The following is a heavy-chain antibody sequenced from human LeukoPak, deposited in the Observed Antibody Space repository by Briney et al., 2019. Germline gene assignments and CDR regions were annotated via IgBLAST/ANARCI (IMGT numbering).Heavy chain of an antibody. J-gene: IGHJ4*02. Sequence: SETLSLTCAVYGGSFSGYYWSWIRQPPGKGLEWIGEINHSGSTNYNPSLKSRVTISVDTSKNQFSLKLSSVTAADTAVYYCARHKAPRTPRSPLDYWGQGTLVTVSS. D-gene: IGHD4-17*01. CDR2: INHSGST. V-gene: IGHV4-34*01. CDR1: GGSFSGYY. CDR3: ARHKAPRTPRSPLDY.